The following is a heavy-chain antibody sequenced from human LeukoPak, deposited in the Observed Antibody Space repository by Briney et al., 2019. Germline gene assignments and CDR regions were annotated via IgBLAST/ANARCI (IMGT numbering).Heavy chain of an antibody. J-gene: IGHJ5*02. CDR2: IYTSGST. V-gene: IGHV4-61*02. CDR1: GGSISSGSYY. CDR3: ARDIVVVPAAPPQNWFDP. D-gene: IGHD2-2*01. Sequence: SQTLSLTCTVSGGSISSGSYYWSWIRQPAGKGLEWIGRIYTSGSTNYNPSLKSRVTISVDTSKNQYSLKLSSVTAADTAVYYCARDIVVVPAAPPQNWFDPWGQGTLVTVSS.